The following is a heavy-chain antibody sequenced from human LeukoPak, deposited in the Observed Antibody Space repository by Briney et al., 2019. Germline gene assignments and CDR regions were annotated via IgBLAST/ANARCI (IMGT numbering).Heavy chain of an antibody. J-gene: IGHJ6*03. D-gene: IGHD3-16*01. CDR1: GFTFSDFY. V-gene: IGHV3-11*04. CDR3: ARDYASEYMDA. CDR2: ISTTGYTI. Sequence: TGGSLRLSCEASGFTFSDFYMSWIRQAPGQGLEWLSYISTTGYTIYYADSVKGRFTISRDNTQNSLFLQMDSLRVEDTAVYYCARDYASEYMDAWGKGTTVTVSS.